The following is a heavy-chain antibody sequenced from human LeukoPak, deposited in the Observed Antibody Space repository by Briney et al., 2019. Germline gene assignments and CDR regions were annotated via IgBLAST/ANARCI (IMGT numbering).Heavy chain of an antibody. CDR3: ARGYSSGWYRDRTAWFDP. Sequence: PSETLSLTCTVSGGSVSSGSYYWSWIRQPPGKGLEWIGYIYYSGSTNYNPSLKSRVTISVDTSKNQFSLKLSSVTAADTAVYYCARGYSSGWYRDRTAWFDPWGQGTLVTVSS. D-gene: IGHD6-19*01. J-gene: IGHJ5*02. CDR2: IYYSGST. CDR1: GGSVSSGSYY. V-gene: IGHV4-61*01.